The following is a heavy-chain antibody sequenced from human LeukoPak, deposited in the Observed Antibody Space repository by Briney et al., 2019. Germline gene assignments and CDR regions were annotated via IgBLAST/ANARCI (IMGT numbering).Heavy chain of an antibody. Sequence: SETLSLTCTVSGGSISSYYWSWIRQPPGKGLEWIGYIYYSGSTNYNPSLKSRVTISVDTSKNQFSLKLSSVTAADTAVYYCARVYSSGWSAEYFQHWGQGTLVTVSS. J-gene: IGHJ1*01. D-gene: IGHD6-19*01. CDR3: ARVYSSGWSAEYFQH. CDR2: IYYSGST. CDR1: GGSISSYY. V-gene: IGHV4-59*01.